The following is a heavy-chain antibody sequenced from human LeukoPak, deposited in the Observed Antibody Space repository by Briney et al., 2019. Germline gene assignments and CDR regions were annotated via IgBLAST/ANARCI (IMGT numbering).Heavy chain of an antibody. D-gene: IGHD3-10*01. V-gene: IGHV3-30*18. Sequence: GRSLRLSCAASGFTFSSYGIHWVRQAPGKGLEWGAVILYDGSNKYYADSVKGRFTISRDNSKNTLYLQMNSLRAEDTAVYYCAKSSVLCFGESHFDYWGQGTLVTVSS. CDR3: AKSSVLCFGESHFDY. J-gene: IGHJ4*02. CDR1: GFTFSSYG. CDR2: ILYDGSNK.